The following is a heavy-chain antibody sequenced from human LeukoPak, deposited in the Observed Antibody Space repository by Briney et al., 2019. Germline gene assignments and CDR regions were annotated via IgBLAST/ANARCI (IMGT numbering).Heavy chain of an antibody. CDR1: GFTFSSYE. Sequence: GGSLRLSCAASGFTFSSYEMNWVRQAPGKGLEWVSYISSSGSTIYYADSVKGRFTISRDNAKNSLYLQMNSLRAEDTAVYYCAGRGYSGYDRIYYYYYYYMDVWGKGTTVTISS. J-gene: IGHJ6*03. D-gene: IGHD5-12*01. V-gene: IGHV3-48*03. CDR2: ISSSGSTI. CDR3: AGRGYSGYDRIYYYYYYYMDV.